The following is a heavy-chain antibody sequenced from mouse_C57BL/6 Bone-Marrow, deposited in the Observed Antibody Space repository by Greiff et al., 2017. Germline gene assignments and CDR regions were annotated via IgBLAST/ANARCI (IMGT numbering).Heavy chain of an antibody. CDR3: TVTTVVGSHAMDY. D-gene: IGHD1-1*01. CDR2: INPSSGYT. V-gene: IGHV1-4*01. J-gene: IGHJ4*01. CDR1: GYTFTSYT. Sequence: VQLQQSGAELARPGASVKMSCKASGYTFTSYTMHWVKQRPGQGLEWIGYINPSSGYTKHNQKFKDKATLTADKSSSTAYMQLSSLTSEDSAVYYCTVTTVVGSHAMDYWGQGTSVTVSS.